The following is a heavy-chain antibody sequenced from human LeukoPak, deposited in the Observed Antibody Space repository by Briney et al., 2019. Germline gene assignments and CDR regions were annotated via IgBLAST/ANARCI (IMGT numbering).Heavy chain of an antibody. V-gene: IGHV3-7*01. CDR2: IKQDGSQK. CDR1: GFTFSDYY. J-gene: IGHJ3*02. Sequence: GGSLRLSCAASGFTFSDYYMNWFRQAPGKGLGWVANIKQDGSQKNYVDSVKGRFTISRDNAKKSLYLQMNSLKGEDTAVYFCARGGTYDIWGQGTRVTVSS. CDR3: ARGGTYDI.